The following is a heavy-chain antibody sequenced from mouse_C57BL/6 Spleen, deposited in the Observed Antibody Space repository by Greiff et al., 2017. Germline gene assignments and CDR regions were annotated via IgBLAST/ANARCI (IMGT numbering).Heavy chain of an antibody. CDR1: GFTFSDYG. D-gene: IGHD2-3*01. CDR3: ARFDGYYDFDY. V-gene: IGHV5-17*01. CDR2: ISSGSSTI. Sequence: EVQLQQSGGGLVKPGGSLKLSCAASGFTFSDYGMHWVRQAPEKGLEWVAYISSGSSTIYYADTVKGRFTISRDNAKNTLFLQMTSLRSEDTAMDYCARFDGYYDFDYWGQGTTLTVSS. J-gene: IGHJ2*01.